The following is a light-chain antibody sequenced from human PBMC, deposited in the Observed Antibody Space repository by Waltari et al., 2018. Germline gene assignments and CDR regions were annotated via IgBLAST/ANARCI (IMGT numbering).Light chain of an antibody. Sequence: DIVLTQSPGTLSLSPGERAPLSCRASRSVSYNYLAWYQQKPGQAPRLLIYAASSRATGIPDRFSGSGSGTDFTLTITRVEPEDFAVYCCQQYGSSPWTFGQGTKVDIK. V-gene: IGKV3-20*01. CDR1: RSVSYNY. J-gene: IGKJ1*01. CDR2: AAS. CDR3: QQYGSSPWT.